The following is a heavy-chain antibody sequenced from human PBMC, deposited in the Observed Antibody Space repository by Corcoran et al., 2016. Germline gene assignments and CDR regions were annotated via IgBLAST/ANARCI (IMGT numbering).Heavy chain of an antibody. V-gene: IGHV1-69*01. J-gene: IGHJ5*02. CDR1: GGTFSSYA. D-gene: IGHD2-8*01. CDR2: IIPIFGTA. CDR3: AGRYCTKGVCYSDTIVWFDP. Sequence: QVQLVQSGAEVKKPGSSVKVYCKASGGTFSSYAISWVRQAPGQGLEWMGGIIPIFGTANYAQKFQGRVTITADESTSTAYMELSSLSSEDTAVYYWAGRYCTKGVCYSDTIVWFDPWGQGTLVTVSS.